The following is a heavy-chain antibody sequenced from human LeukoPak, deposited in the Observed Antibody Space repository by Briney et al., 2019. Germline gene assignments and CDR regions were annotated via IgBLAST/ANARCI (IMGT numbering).Heavy chain of an antibody. CDR3: ARPRVVAATTSHAAFDI. CDR2: MNPNSGNT. J-gene: IGHJ3*02. V-gene: IGHV1-8*03. D-gene: IGHD2-15*01. Sequence: ASVKVSCKASGYTFTSYDINWVRQATGQGLEWMGWMNPNSGNTGYAQKFQGRVTITRNTSISTAYMELSSLRSEDTAVYYCARPRVVAATTSHAAFDIWGQGTLVSVSS. CDR1: GYTFTSYD.